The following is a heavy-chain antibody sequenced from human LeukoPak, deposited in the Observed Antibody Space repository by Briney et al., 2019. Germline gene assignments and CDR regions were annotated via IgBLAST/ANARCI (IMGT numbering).Heavy chain of an antibody. V-gene: IGHV1-18*01. CDR1: GYTFTSYG. CDR2: ISAYNGNT. Sequence: ASVKVSCKASGYTFTSYGISWVRQAPGQGLEWMGWISAYNGNTNYAQKLQGRVTMTTDTSTSTAYMELRSLRSDDTAVYYCAGASNWFRNTNYMDVWGKGTTVTISS. J-gene: IGHJ6*03. D-gene: IGHD1-1*01. CDR3: AGASNWFRNTNYMDV.